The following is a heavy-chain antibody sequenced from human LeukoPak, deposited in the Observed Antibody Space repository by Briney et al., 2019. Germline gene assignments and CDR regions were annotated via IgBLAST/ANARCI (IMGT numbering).Heavy chain of an antibody. CDR2: ISSSSSHI. J-gene: IGHJ6*02. D-gene: IGHD6-19*01. CDR1: GFTFSARE. CDR3: ARVPLGTQQWLESRRGMDV. Sequence: GGSLRLSCAASGFTFSAREMNWVRQAPGKGLEWVPSISSSSSHIYYADSLEGRFTISRDNAKNSLYLQMDSLRAEDTAVYYCARVPLGTQQWLESRRGMDVWGQGTTVTVSS. V-gene: IGHV3-21*01.